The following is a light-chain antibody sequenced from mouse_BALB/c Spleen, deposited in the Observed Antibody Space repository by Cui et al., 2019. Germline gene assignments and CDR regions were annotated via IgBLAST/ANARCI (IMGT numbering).Light chain of an antibody. Sequence: QIVLTQSPASMSASPGEKVTMTCSASSSVSYMYWYQQKPGSSPRLLIYDTSNLASGVAVRFSGSGSGTSYSLTISRMEAEDAATYYCQQWSSYPPTFGGGTKLEIK. CDR1: SSVSY. CDR3: QQWSSYPPT. J-gene: IGKJ2*01. V-gene: IGKV4-55*01. CDR2: DTS.